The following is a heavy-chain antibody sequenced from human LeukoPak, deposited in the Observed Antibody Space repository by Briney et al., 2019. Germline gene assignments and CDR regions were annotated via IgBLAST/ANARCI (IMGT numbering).Heavy chain of an antibody. Sequence: GGSLRLSCAASGFIFSSYGMHWVRQAPGKGLEWVAFIRYDGRNKYYADSVKGRFTISRDNSKNTLYLQMNSLRGEDTAVYYCARDSPYDSSGWYYFDYWGQGTLVTVSS. CDR2: IRYDGRNK. CDR1: GFIFSSYG. D-gene: IGHD3-22*01. J-gene: IGHJ4*02. V-gene: IGHV3-30*02. CDR3: ARDSPYDSSGWYYFDY.